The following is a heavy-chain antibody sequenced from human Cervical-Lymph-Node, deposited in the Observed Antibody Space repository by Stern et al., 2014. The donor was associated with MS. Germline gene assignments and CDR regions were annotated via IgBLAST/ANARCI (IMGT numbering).Heavy chain of an antibody. Sequence: VQLVESGGGLVKPGGSLRLSCAASGFTFSSYSMNWVRQAPGKGLEWVSSISRSSSYIYYADSVKGRFTISRDNAKNSLYLQMNSLRAEDTAVYYCTLSGFGVVTDCWGQGTLVTVSS. V-gene: IGHV3-21*01. J-gene: IGHJ4*02. CDR3: TLSGFGVVTDC. CDR1: GFTFSSYS. CDR2: ISRSSSYI. D-gene: IGHD3-3*01.